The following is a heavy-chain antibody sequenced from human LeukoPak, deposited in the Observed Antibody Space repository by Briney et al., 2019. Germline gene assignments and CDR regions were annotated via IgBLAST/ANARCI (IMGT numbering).Heavy chain of an antibody. J-gene: IGHJ3*02. Sequence: PGGSLRLSCAASGFTFSSYAMHWVSQAPGKGLEWVAVISYDGSNKYYADSVKGRFTISRDNAKNALYLQMHSLRVEDTVVYYCARESIEVVPTSMNDASDIWGQGTMVTVSS. CDR2: ISYDGSNK. D-gene: IGHD2-2*01. V-gene: IGHV3-30-3*01. CDR1: GFTFSSYA. CDR3: ARESIEVVPTSMNDASDI.